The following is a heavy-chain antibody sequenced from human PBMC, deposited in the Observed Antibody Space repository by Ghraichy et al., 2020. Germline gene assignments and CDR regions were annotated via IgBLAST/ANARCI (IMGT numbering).Heavy chain of an antibody. D-gene: IGHD3-10*01. CDR1: GYTFTSYA. Sequence: ASVKVSCKASGYTFTSYAIHWVCQAPGQRLEWMGWINGVNGKTKNSQRFEDRVTITRDTSATTAYMELSSLTSENTAVYYCARVASVLWFGELYYDYWGQGSLVTVSS. CDR2: INGVNGKT. V-gene: IGHV1-3*01. CDR3: ARVASVLWFGELYYDY. J-gene: IGHJ4*02.